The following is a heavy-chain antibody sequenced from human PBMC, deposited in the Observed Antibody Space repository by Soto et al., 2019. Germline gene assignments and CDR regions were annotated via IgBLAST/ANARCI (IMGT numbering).Heavy chain of an antibody. J-gene: IGHJ5*02. D-gene: IGHD2-15*01. CDR1: GYTFTSYG. CDR3: ARDSYGTYCSRGSCYPVGWFDP. Sequence: ASVKVSCKASGYTFTSYGISWVRQAPGQGLEWMGWISAYNGNTNCAQKLQGRVTMTTDTSTSTAYMELRSLRSDDTAVYYCARDSYGTYCSRGSCYPVGWFDPWGQGTMVTVSS. V-gene: IGHV1-18*04. CDR2: ISAYNGNT.